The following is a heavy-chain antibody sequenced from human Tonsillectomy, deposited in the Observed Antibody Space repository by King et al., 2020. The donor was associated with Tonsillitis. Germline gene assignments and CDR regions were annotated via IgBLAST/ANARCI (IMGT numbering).Heavy chain of an antibody. D-gene: IGHD3-3*01. CDR1: GFTFGDYA. CDR3: TRVGRGYPXGXEAFDI. CDR2: IRSKAYGGTT. Sequence: VQLVESGGGLVQPGRSLRLSCTASGFTFGDYAMTWFRQAPGKGLEWVGFIRSKAYGGTTEYAASVKGRFTISRDDSKSIAYLQMNSLKTEDAAVYYCTRVGRGYPXGXEAFDIWGQGTMVTVSS. V-gene: IGHV3-49*03. J-gene: IGHJ3*02.